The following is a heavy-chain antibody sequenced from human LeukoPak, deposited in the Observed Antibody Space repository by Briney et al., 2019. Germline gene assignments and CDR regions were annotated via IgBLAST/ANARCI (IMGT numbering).Heavy chain of an antibody. CDR1: GGSISSGDYY. J-gene: IGHJ5*02. CDR2: IYYSGST. CDR3: AREYQLPTGSWFDP. D-gene: IGHD2-2*01. Sequence: PSETLSLTCTVSGGSISSGDYYWSWIRQPPGKGLEWIGYIYYSGSTYYNPSLKSRVTISVDTSKNQFSLKLSSVTAADTAVYYCAREYQLPTGSWFDPWGQGTLVTVSS. V-gene: IGHV4-30-4*01.